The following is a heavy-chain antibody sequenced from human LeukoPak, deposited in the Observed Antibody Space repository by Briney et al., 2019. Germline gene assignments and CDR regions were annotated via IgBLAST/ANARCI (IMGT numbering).Heavy chain of an antibody. CDR1: GGSISSSDYY. CDR2: IFYSGST. Sequence: SQTLSLTCTVSGGSISSSDYYWNWIRQPPGKGLEWIGHIFYSGSTYYNPNLMRRLTMSVDTSKNKFSLKLSSVTPADTAVYYCARERREGGSSWIDYWGRGTLVTVSS. V-gene: IGHV4-30-4*01. J-gene: IGHJ4*02. CDR3: ARERREGGSSWIDY. D-gene: IGHD6-13*01.